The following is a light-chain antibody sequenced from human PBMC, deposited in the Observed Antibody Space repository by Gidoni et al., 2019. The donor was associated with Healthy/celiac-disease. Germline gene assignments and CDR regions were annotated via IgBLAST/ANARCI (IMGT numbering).Light chain of an antibody. V-gene: IGKV4-1*01. CDR3: QQYYSTPGLT. CDR1: QSVLYSSNNKNY. Sequence: DIVMTLSPDSLAVSLCERATINCKSSQSVLYSSNNKNYLAWYQQKPGQPPKLLIYWACTRESGVPDRFSGSGSGKDFTLTISSMQAEDVAVYYCQQYYSTPGLTFXGXTKVEIK. J-gene: IGKJ4*01. CDR2: WAC.